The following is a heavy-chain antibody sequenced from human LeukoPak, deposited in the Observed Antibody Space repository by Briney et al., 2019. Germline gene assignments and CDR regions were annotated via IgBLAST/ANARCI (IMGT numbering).Heavy chain of an antibody. Sequence: PGRSLRLSCAASGFTFTNYAMTWVRQAPRKGLEWVSGISGNGGSTSHADSLKGRFNISRDNSKNTLYLEMNRLRVDDTAVYFCARAKKGTPLPISYYYYAMDVWGQGTTVTVSS. CDR2: ISGNGGST. D-gene: IGHD1/OR15-1a*01. J-gene: IGHJ6*02. CDR1: GFTFTNYA. CDR3: ARAKKGTPLPISYYYYAMDV. V-gene: IGHV3-23*01.